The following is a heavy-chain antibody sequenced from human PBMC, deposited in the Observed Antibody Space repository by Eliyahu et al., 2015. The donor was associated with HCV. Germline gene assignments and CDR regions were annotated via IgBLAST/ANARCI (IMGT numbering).Heavy chain of an antibody. J-gene: IGHJ4*02. Sequence: EVQLVQSGAEVKKPGESLKISCKSXGYSFSNXWXXWVRQMPGKGLXFMGIIDPVDGDIXYRPSFQGQVNISVDKSVNTAYLHWSSLKASDAAIYYXARQMGAIDLQLDCWGQGTLVTVSS. D-gene: IGHD3/OR15-3a*01. CDR2: IDPVDGDI. CDR3: ARQMGAIDLQLDC. V-gene: IGHV5-51*01. CDR1: GYSFSNXW.